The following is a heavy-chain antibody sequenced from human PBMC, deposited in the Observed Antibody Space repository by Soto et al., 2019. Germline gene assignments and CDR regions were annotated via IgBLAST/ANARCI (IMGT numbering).Heavy chain of an antibody. Sequence: QPGGSLRLSCAASGFTLSSFFMSWVRQAPGEGLEWVSSISGSGATTLYADSVRGRFTISRDNSKNMLFLQMSSLRAEDTAIYYCAKESRSSGWYQYFDYWGQGILVTVSS. CDR3: AKESRSSGWYQYFDY. CDR1: GFTLSSFF. D-gene: IGHD6-13*01. CDR2: ISGSGATT. V-gene: IGHV3-23*01. J-gene: IGHJ4*02.